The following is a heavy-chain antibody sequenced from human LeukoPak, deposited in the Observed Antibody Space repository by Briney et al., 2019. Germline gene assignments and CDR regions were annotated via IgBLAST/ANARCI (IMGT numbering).Heavy chain of an antibody. Sequence: GGSLRLSCAASGFTFSNFGMHWVRQAPGKGLDWVSFIPSDGSNKYYADSVKGRFSISRDSSKNILYLQMNSLRAEDTAVYYCAKDRCSNGVGCYYYYMDVWGKGTTVTISS. J-gene: IGHJ6*03. CDR3: AKDRCSNGVGCYYYYMDV. D-gene: IGHD2-8*01. CDR1: GFTFSNFG. CDR2: IPSDGSNK. V-gene: IGHV3-30*02.